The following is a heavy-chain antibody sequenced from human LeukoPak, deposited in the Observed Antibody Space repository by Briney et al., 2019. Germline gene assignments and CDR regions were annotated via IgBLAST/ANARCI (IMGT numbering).Heavy chain of an antibody. J-gene: IGHJ1*01. CDR3: AKGRGITVAGDFQH. CDR1: GFNFNSYD. Sequence: GGSLRLSCAASGFNFNSYDMHWVRQAPGKGLEWVAFIRHDGGYKNYADSVKGRFTISRDNSKNTLYVQMNSLRAEDTAVYYCAKGRGITVAGDFQHWGQGTLVTVSS. V-gene: IGHV3-30*02. CDR2: IRHDGGYK. D-gene: IGHD6-13*01.